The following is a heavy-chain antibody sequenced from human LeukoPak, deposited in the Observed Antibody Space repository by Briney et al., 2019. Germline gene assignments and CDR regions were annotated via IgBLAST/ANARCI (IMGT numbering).Heavy chain of an antibody. D-gene: IGHD3-3*01. CDR2: IYYSGST. J-gene: IGHJ4*02. CDR3: ARQKWGVFGVVYNY. CDR1: GGSISSSSYY. V-gene: IGHV4-39*01. Sequence: SETLSLTCTVFGGSISSSSYYWGWIRQPPGKGLEWIGSIYYSGSTYYNPSLKSRVTISVETSKNQFPLKLSPVTAADTAVYYCARQKWGVFGVVYNYWGQGTLVTVSS.